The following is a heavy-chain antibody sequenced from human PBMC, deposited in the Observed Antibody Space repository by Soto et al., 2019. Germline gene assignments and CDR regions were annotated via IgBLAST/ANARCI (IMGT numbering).Heavy chain of an antibody. CDR1: GLIFSDLW. CDR2: IALDSTTR. V-gene: IGHV3-7*01. J-gene: IGHJ4*02. CDR3: ATIKPGGYDYFDY. D-gene: IGHD2-8*02. Sequence: GGSLRLSCAASGLIFSDLWMTWVRQAPGKGLEWVANIALDSTTRVYVDSVKGRFTISRDNARNSLYLQMSGLRVEDTAVYYCATIKPGGYDYFDYWGQGTQVTVSS.